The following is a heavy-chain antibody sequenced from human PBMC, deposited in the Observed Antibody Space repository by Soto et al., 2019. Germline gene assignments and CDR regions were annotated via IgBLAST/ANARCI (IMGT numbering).Heavy chain of an antibody. CDR3: ARDRTETPWSGYFRATDYYYGMDV. V-gene: IGHV3-30-3*01. CDR1: GFTFSSYA. D-gene: IGHD3-3*01. CDR2: ISYDGSNK. Sequence: GGSLRLSCITSGFTFSSYALHWVRQAPGKGLEWVAVISYDGSNKYYADSVKGRFTISRDNSKNTLYLQMNSLRAEDTAVYYCARDRTETPWSGYFRATDYYYGMDVWGQGTTVTVSS. J-gene: IGHJ6*02.